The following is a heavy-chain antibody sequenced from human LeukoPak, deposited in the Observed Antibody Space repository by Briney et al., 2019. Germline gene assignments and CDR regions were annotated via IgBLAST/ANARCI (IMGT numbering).Heavy chain of an antibody. D-gene: IGHD2-2*01. Sequence: GGSLRLSCAASGFTFRDYTMNWVRQAPGKGLEWVSAINKGGSYIKYADSVRGRFTVSRDNAKNSLFLQMNNLRVEDTAVYFCAREVLIVVEPAANTIDYWGQGTRVTVSS. J-gene: IGHJ4*02. V-gene: IGHV3-21*01. CDR1: GFTFRDYT. CDR2: INKGGSYI. CDR3: AREVLIVVEPAANTIDY.